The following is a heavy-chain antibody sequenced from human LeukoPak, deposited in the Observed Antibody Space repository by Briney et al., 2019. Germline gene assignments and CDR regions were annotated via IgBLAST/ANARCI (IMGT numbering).Heavy chain of an antibody. CDR3: ATHSTRIAVRPSDYYYYMDV. Sequence: ASVKVSCKASGYTFTSYAMNWVRQAPGQGLEWMGWISAYNGNTNYAQKFQGRVTMTTDTSTSTAYMELRSLRSDDTAVYYCATHSTRIAVRPSDYYYYMDVWGKGTTVTVSS. CDR1: GYTFTSYA. V-gene: IGHV1-18*01. CDR2: ISAYNGNT. D-gene: IGHD6-6*01. J-gene: IGHJ6*03.